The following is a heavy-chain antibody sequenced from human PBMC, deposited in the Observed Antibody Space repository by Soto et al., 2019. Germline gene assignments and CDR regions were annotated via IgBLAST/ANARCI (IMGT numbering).Heavy chain of an antibody. CDR1: GFTFSSYG. CDR3: AKSIVGAIRSGMDV. J-gene: IGHJ6*02. D-gene: IGHD1-26*01. CDR2: ISYDGSNK. Sequence: ESGGGVVQPGRSLRLSCAASGFTFSSYGMHWVRQAPGKGLEWVAVISYDGSNKYYADSVKGRFTISRDHSKNTLYLHMNSLRAEATAVYYCAKSIVGAIRSGMDVWGQGTTVTVSS. V-gene: IGHV3-30*18.